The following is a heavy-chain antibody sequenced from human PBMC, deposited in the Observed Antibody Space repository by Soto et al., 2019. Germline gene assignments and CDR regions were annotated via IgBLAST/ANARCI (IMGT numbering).Heavy chain of an antibody. V-gene: IGHV4-59*01. CDR3: ASSRYCSSTSCYANLDASDI. D-gene: IGHD2-2*01. J-gene: IGHJ3*02. CDR2: IYYSGST. Sequence: SETLSLTCTVSSGSISSYYWSWIRQPPGKGLEWIGCIYYSGSTSYNPSLKSRVTISADTSKNQFSLRLSSVTAADTAVYYCASSRYCSSTSCYANLDASDIWGQGTMVTVSS. CDR1: SGSISSYY.